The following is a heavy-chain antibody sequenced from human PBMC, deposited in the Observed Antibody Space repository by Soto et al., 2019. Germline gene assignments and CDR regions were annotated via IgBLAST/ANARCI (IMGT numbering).Heavy chain of an antibody. J-gene: IGHJ6*02. V-gene: IGHV3-23*01. CDR2: ISVSGGST. D-gene: IGHD6-13*01. CDR3: AREIAAADTGMDV. Sequence: GGSLRLSCAASGFTFSSYAMSWVRQAPGKGLEWVSAISVSGGSTYYADSVKGRFTISRDNSKNTLYLQMNSLRAEDTAVYYCAREIAAADTGMDVWGQGTTVTVSS. CDR1: GFTFSSYA.